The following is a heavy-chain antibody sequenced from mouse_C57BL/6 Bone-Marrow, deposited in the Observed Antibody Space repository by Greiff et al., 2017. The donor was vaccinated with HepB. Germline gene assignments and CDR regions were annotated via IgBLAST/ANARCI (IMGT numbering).Heavy chain of an antibody. D-gene: IGHD4-1*01. CDR3: ARDKLGRFAY. Sequence: EVMLVESGGGLVKPGGSLKLSCAASGFTFSSYAMPWVRQTPEKRLEWVATISDGGSYTYYPDNVKGRFTISRDNAKNNLYLQMSHLKSEDTAMYYCARDKLGRFAYWGQGTLVTVSA. J-gene: IGHJ3*01. CDR2: ISDGGSYT. CDR1: GFTFSSYA. V-gene: IGHV5-4*01.